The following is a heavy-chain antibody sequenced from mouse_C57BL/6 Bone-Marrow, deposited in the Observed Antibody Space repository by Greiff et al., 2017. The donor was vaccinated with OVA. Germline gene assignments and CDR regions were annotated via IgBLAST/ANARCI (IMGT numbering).Heavy chain of an antibody. CDR3: TGDYYGSPGFAY. V-gene: IGHV6-3*01. CDR1: GFTFSNYW. J-gene: IGHJ3*01. CDR2: IRLKSDNYAT. D-gene: IGHD1-1*01. Sequence: EVKVEESGGGLVQPGGSMKLSCVASGFTFSNYWMNWVRQSPEKGLEWVAQIRLKSDNYATHYAASVKGRFTISRDDSQSSVYLQMNNLRAEDTGIDYCTGDYYGSPGFAYWGQGTLVTVSA.